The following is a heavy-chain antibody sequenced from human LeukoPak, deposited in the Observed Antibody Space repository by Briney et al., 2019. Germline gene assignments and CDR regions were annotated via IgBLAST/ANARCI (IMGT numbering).Heavy chain of an antibody. CDR1: GFKFRDYY. Sequence: GGSLRLSCAASGFKFRDYYMSWIRQAPGKGLEWISYISMSGRVIEYSDSVKCRFTTSRDNVKNSLHLQMDSLRVDDTAVYYCARGGWSRGWFDPWGQGTLVSVSS. D-gene: IGHD3-22*01. CDR3: ARGGWSRGWFDP. CDR2: ISMSGRVI. V-gene: IGHV3-11*01. J-gene: IGHJ5*02.